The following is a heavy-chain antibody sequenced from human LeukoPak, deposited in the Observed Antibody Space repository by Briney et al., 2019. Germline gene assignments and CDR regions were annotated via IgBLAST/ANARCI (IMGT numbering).Heavy chain of an antibody. J-gene: IGHJ4*02. Sequence: QPGGSLRLSCAASGFTFRDYWMAWVRQAPGKGLEWVANIQHDGSEKYYVDSVKGRFTISRDNAKNSLYLQMNSLRVEDTAVYYRAGIWSAYYLDFIDFWGQGTLVTVSS. CDR3: AGIWSAYYLDFIDF. V-gene: IGHV3-7*01. CDR2: IQHDGSEK. D-gene: IGHD3-3*01. CDR1: GFTFRDYW.